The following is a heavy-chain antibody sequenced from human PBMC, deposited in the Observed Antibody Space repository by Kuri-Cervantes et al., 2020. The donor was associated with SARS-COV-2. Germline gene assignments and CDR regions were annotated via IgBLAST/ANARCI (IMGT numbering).Heavy chain of an antibody. CDR1: GGSISSGGYS. V-gene: IGHV4-30-2*01. D-gene: IGHD3-3*01. J-gene: IGHJ1*01. Sequence: LRLSCEVSGGSISSGGYSWAWIRQPPGKGLEWIGYIYQSGGTYYNPSLKSRVIISVDRSKNQFSPKLGSVTAADTAVYYCGRGGDYDYSSGYSQYVQHWGQGTQVTVSS. CDR2: IYQSGGT. CDR3: GRGGDYDYSSGYSQYVQH.